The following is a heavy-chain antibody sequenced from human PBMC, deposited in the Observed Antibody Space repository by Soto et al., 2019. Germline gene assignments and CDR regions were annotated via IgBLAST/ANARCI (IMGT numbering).Heavy chain of an antibody. Sequence: QVQLQESGPGLVKPSQTLSLTCTVSGGSISSGGYYWSWIRQHPGKGLEWIGYFYYSGSPYYNPSLRSRVTIPVDTSKHQFSLKLSSVTAADTAVYYCARIVATIDYYFDYWGQGTLVTVSS. CDR3: ARIVATIDYYFDY. J-gene: IGHJ4*02. V-gene: IGHV4-31*03. CDR2: FYYSGSP. CDR1: GGSISSGGYY. D-gene: IGHD5-12*01.